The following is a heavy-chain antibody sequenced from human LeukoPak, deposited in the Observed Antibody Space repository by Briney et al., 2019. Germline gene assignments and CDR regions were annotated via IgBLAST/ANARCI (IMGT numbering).Heavy chain of an antibody. CDR3: ARRTAATTGPDY. CDR1: GPSISSRSYY. V-gene: IGHV4-39*01. D-gene: IGHD6-25*01. Sequence: SETLSLTCTVSGPSISSRSYYWDWIRQPPGKGLDWIGSIYFSGSTYYNPSLNSRVTISVDTSKNQFSLKLNSVTAADTAVYYRARRTAATTGPDYWGQGSLVTVSS. CDR2: IYFSGST. J-gene: IGHJ4*02.